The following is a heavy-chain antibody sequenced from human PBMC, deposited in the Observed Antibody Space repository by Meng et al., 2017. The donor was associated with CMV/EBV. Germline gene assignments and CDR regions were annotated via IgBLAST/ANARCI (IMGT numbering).Heavy chain of an antibody. V-gene: IGHV4-39*07. CDR1: GGSISSSSYY. D-gene: IGHD5-18*01. CDR3: ARDQGRGYSYGRDYYGMDA. CDR2: IYYSGST. Sequence: GSLRLSCTVSGGSISSSSYYWGWIRQPPGKGLEWIGSIYYSGSTYYNPSLKSRVTISVDTSKNQFSLKLSSVTAADTAVYYCARDQGRGYSYGRDYYGMDAWGQGTTVTVSS. J-gene: IGHJ6*02.